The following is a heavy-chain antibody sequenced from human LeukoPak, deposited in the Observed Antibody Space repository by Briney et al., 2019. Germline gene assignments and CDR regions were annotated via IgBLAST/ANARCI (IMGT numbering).Heavy chain of an antibody. J-gene: IGHJ6*02. V-gene: IGHV3-23*01. CDR1: GFTFSSYA. Sequence: GGSLRLSCAASGFTFSSYAMSWVRQAPGKGLEWVSAISGSGGSTYYADSVKGRFTISRDNSKNTLYLQMNSLRAEDTAVYYCVKSYYYGSGSYPYYYYGMDVWGQGTTVTVSS. CDR2: ISGSGGST. D-gene: IGHD3-10*01. CDR3: VKSYYYGSGSYPYYYYGMDV.